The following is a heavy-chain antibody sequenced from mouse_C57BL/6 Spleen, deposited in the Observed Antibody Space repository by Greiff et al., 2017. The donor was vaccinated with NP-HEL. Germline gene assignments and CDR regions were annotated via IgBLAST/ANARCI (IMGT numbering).Heavy chain of an antibody. J-gene: IGHJ1*03. CDR2: IDPETGGT. CDR1: GYTFTDYE. V-gene: IGHV1-15*01. CDR3: TRHPPWYFDV. Sequence: QVQLQQSGAELVRPGASVTLSCKASGYTFTDYEMHWVKQTPVHGLEWIGAIDPETGGTAYNQKFKGKAILTADKSSSPAYIELRSLTSEDSAVYYCTRHPPWYFDVWGTGTTVTVSS.